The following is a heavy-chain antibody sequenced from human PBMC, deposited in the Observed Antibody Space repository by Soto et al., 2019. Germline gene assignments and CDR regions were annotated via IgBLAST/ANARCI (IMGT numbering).Heavy chain of an antibody. CDR1: GFTFSGSA. CDR2: IRSKANSYAT. V-gene: IGHV3-73*01. CDR3: TRPLFYDYSNLYGMDV. Sequence: GGSLRLSCAASGFTFSGSAMHWVRQASGKGLEWVGRIRSKANSYATAYAASVKGRFTISRDDSKNTAYLQMNSLKTEDTAVYYCTRPLFYDYSNLYGMDVWGQGTTVTVSS. D-gene: IGHD4-4*01. J-gene: IGHJ6*02.